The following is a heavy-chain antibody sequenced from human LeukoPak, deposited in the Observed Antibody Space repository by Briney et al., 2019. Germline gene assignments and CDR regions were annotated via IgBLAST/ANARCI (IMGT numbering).Heavy chain of an antibody. J-gene: IGHJ4*02. V-gene: IGHV3-23*01. CDR1: GFTFSSYA. CDR3: AKDGSGNYYDHFDY. Sequence: GGSLRLSCAASGFTFSSYAMSWVRQAPGKGLEWVSAITGSGGSTYYADSVRGRFTISRDNSKNTVYLQMNSLRAEDTAVYYCAKDGSGNYYDHFDYWGQGTLVTVSS. D-gene: IGHD1-26*01. CDR2: ITGSGGST.